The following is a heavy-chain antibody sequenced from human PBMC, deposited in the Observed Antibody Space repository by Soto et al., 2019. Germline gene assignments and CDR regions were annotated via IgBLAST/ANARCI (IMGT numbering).Heavy chain of an antibody. CDR1: GGSIRSSNW. D-gene: IGHD1-7*01. CDR2: IYHSGNT. J-gene: IGHJ4*02. Sequence: QVQLQESGPGLVKPSGTLSLTCAVSGGSIRSSNWWSWVRQPPGKGLEWIGEIYHSGNTNYNPSLKSRVTISVVKSKNQFSLKLSSVTAADTAVYYCARWGSWNLEGYWGQGTLVTVSS. CDR3: ARWGSWNLEGY. V-gene: IGHV4-4*02.